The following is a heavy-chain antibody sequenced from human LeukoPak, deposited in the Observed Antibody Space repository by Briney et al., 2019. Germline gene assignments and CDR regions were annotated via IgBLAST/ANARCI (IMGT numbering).Heavy chain of an antibody. D-gene: IGHD3-16*01. V-gene: IGHV4-30-2*01. CDR2: IFHSGST. CDR3: ARGGSQLAFDI. J-gene: IGHJ3*02. Sequence: SETLSLTCTVSGVSISGGIYYWTWIRQPPGKGLEWIGYIFHSGSTYYNPSLKSRVTISVDKSKNKFSLKLTSVTAADTAVYYCARGGSQLAFDIWGQGTMVTVSS. CDR1: GVSISGGIYY.